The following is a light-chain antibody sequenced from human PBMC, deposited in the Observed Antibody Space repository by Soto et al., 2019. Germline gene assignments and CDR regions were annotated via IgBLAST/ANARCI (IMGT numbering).Light chain of an antibody. J-gene: IGLJ2*01. CDR3: QSYDSSLSGSVV. Sequence: QSVLTQPPSVSGAPGQRVTISCTGSSSNIGAGYDVHWYQHLPGTAPKLVIYGNSNRPSGVPDRFSGSKSGTSASLAITGLQAEDEADYYCQSYDSSLSGSVVFGGGTKLTV. CDR2: GNS. CDR1: SSNIGAGYD. V-gene: IGLV1-40*01.